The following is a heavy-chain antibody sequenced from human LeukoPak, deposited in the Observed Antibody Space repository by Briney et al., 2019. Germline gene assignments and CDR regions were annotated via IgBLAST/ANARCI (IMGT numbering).Heavy chain of an antibody. CDR1: GFTFRSYW. V-gene: IGHV3-7*01. Sequence: GGSLRLSCAASGFTFRSYWMSWVRQAPGKGLEWVANIKEDGSEKYYVDSVKGRFTISRDNAKNSLYLQMNSPRADDTAVYYCARYGGSNYVGFWGQGTLVTVSS. J-gene: IGHJ4*02. D-gene: IGHD3-10*01. CDR3: ARYGGSNYVGF. CDR2: IKEDGSEK.